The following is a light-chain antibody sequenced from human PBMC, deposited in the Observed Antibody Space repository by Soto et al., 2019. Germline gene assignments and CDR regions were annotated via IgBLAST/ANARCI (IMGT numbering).Light chain of an antibody. V-gene: IGKV1-39*01. CDR3: QQSYSTPYT. Sequence: DIQMTQSPSSLSASVGDRVTITCRASQSISSSFNWYQQKPGKAPKLLIYAASSLQSGVPSRFSGSGSGTDFTLTISSLQPEDFATYYCQQSYSTPYTFGQGNKLEIK. J-gene: IGKJ2*01. CDR2: AAS. CDR1: QSISSS.